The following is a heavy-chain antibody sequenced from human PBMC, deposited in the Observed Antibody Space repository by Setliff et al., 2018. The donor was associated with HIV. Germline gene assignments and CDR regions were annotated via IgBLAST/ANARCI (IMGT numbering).Heavy chain of an antibody. CDR2: IFYTGFT. CDR1: GDSISSSTYY. CDR3: ARDRRSIFGVDTKNWFDP. D-gene: IGHD3-3*01. J-gene: IGHJ5*02. Sequence: SETLSLTCTVSGDSISSSTYYWGWIRQPPGRGLEWIGSIFYTGFTYYSPSLKSRVTISGDTSKKQFSLKLSSVTAADTAVYYCARDRRSIFGVDTKNWFDPWGQGTLVTVSS. V-gene: IGHV4-39*07.